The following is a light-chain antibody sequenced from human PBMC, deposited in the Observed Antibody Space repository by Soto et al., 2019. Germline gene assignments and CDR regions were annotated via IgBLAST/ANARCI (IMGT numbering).Light chain of an antibody. CDR2: DAS. V-gene: IGKV3-11*01. Sequence: EIVLIQSPATLSLSPGERATLSCRASQSVSTYLAWYQQKPGQAPRLLISDASNRAAGIPARFSGSGSGTDFTLTISSLEPEDFAVYYCQQRSNWPPLFTFGPGTKVDIK. J-gene: IGKJ3*01. CDR1: QSVSTY. CDR3: QQRSNWPPLFT.